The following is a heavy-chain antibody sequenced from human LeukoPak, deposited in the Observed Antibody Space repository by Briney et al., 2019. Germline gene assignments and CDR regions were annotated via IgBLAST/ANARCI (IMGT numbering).Heavy chain of an antibody. CDR3: ATDSSAY. J-gene: IGHJ4*02. D-gene: IGHD6-6*01. V-gene: IGHV3-48*03. Sequence: GGSLRLSCAASGFTFSSYEMNWVRQAPGMELEWVSYISSSGSTIYYTDSVKGRFTISRDNAKNSLYLQMNSLRAEDTAIYYCATDSSAYWGEGTLVTVSS. CDR2: ISSSGSTI. CDR1: GFTFSSYE.